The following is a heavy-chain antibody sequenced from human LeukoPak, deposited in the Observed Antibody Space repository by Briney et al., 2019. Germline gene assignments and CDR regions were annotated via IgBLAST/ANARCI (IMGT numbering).Heavy chain of an antibody. Sequence: SETLSLTCTVSGGSISSYYWSWIRQPAGKGLEWMGRIYTSGSTNYNPSLKSRVTMSVDTSKNQFSLKLSSVTAADTAVYYCARGPYCSSTSCSPTGWFDPWGQGTLVTVSS. D-gene: IGHD2-2*01. V-gene: IGHV4-4*07. CDR3: ARGPYCSSTSCSPTGWFDP. J-gene: IGHJ5*02. CDR1: GGSISSYY. CDR2: IYTSGST.